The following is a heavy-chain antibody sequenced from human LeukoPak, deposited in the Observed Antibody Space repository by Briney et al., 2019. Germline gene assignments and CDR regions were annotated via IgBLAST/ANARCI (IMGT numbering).Heavy chain of an antibody. CDR1: GFTFRNYG. D-gene: IGHD3-10*01. V-gene: IGHV3-33*01. Sequence: GGSLRLSCAASGFTFRNYGMEWVRQAPGKGLEWVAVIWYDGSNKYYADSVKGRFTISRDNSKNTLYLQMNSLRAEDTSVYYCATVRGGSGTYYNDYWDQGTLVTVSS. J-gene: IGHJ4*02. CDR3: ATVRGGSGTYYNDY. CDR2: IWYDGSNK.